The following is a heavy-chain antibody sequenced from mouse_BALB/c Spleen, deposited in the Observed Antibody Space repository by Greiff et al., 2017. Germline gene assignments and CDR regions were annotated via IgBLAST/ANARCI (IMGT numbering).Heavy chain of an antibody. D-gene: IGHD4-1*01. Sequence: VQLQQSGAELVRSGASVKLSCTASGFNIKDYYMHWVKQRPEQGLEWIGWIDPENGDTEYAPKFQGKATMTADTSSNTAYLQRSSLTSEDTAVYYSNAQRTGKLDYWGQGTSVTVSS. J-gene: IGHJ4*01. CDR2: IDPENGDT. V-gene: IGHV14-4*02. CDR1: GFNIKDYY. CDR3: NAQRTGKLDY.